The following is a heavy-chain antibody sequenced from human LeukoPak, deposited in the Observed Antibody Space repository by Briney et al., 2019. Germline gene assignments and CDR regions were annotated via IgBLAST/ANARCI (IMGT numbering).Heavy chain of an antibody. CDR3: ATGNEYYFDH. J-gene: IGHJ4*02. CDR1: GFTFRSYG. D-gene: IGHD1-14*01. CDR2: IWYDGSNK. Sequence: GGSLRLSCVASGFTFRSYGMHWVRQAPGKGLEWVSIIWYDGSNKYYADSVRGRFTISRDNSKNTLYLQMNSLRVEDTAVYYCATGNEYYFDHWGQGTLVTVSS. V-gene: IGHV3-33*08.